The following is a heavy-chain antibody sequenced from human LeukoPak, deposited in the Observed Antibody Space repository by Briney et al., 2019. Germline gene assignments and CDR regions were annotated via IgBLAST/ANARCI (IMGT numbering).Heavy chain of an antibody. V-gene: IGHV4-59*01. D-gene: IGHD6-13*01. J-gene: IGHJ4*02. CDR3: ARVTGYMTEDYFDY. CDR1: GDSINSYY. Sequence: SETLSLTCTVSGDSINSYYWSWIRQPPGKGLEWMGYIYYSGSTNYNPSLKSRVTISVDTSKNQFSLRLSSVTAADTAVYYCARVTGYMTEDYFDYWGQGTLITLSS. CDR2: IYYSGST.